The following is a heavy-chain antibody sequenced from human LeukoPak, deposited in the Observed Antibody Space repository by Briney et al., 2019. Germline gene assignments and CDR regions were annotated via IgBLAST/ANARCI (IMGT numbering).Heavy chain of an antibody. CDR2: IIPIFDTA. J-gene: IGHJ5*02. CDR1: GGTFSSYA. CDR3: ARANMVRGVGLFFDRNWFDP. D-gene: IGHD3-10*01. V-gene: IGHV1-69*13. Sequence: GASVKVSCKASGGTFSSYAISWVRQAPGQGLEWMGGIIPIFDTAKYAQKLQGRVTITADESTSTAYMELSSLRSEDTAVYYCARANMVRGVGLFFDRNWFDPWGQGTLVTVSS.